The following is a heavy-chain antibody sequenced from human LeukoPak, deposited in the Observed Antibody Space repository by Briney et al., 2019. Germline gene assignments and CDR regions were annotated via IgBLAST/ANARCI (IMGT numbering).Heavy chain of an antibody. CDR1: GFTFNGSA. CDR3: ARDIQLST. D-gene: IGHD5-24*01. Sequence: GGSLRLSCAASGFTFNGSAMSWVRQAPGKGLEWVSLISFSGGNTYYADSVKGRFTISRDNSKDTLYLQMNSLRAEDTAIYYCARDIQLSTWGLGTMVTVSS. J-gene: IGHJ3*01. CDR2: ISFSGGNT. V-gene: IGHV3-23*01.